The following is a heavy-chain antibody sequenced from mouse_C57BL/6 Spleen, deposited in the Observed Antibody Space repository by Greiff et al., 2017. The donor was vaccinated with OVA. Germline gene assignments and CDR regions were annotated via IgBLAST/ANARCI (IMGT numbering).Heavy chain of an antibody. J-gene: IGHJ4*01. Sequence: QVQLQQPGAELVMPGASVKLSCKASGYTFTSYWMHWVKQRPGQGLEWIGEIAPSDSYTNYNQKFKGKSTLTVDKSSSTAYMNLSSLTSEDAAVYYCARRYYGSSYPFAMDYWGQGTSVTVSS. CDR3: ARRYYGSSYPFAMDY. CDR2: IAPSDSYT. CDR1: GYTFTSYW. D-gene: IGHD1-1*01. V-gene: IGHV1-69*01.